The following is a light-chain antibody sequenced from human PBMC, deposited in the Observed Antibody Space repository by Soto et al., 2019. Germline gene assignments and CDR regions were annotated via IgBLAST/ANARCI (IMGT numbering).Light chain of an antibody. CDR2: EVS. CDR3: SSYTSCTTL. Sequence: QSVLTPPAPVSRAPGQTTTISCTGTSSDVGSYNYVSWYQQHPGKAPKLMIYEVSDRPSGISSRFSGSKSGNTASLTISGLQTEDEADYYCSSYTSCTTLFGTGTRVT. V-gene: IGLV2-14*01. CDR1: SSDVGSYNY. J-gene: IGLJ1*01.